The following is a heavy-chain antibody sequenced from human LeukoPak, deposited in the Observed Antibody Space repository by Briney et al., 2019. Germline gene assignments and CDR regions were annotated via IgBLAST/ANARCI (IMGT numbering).Heavy chain of an antibody. V-gene: IGHV1-69*05. CDR3: ARGLWELHAFDI. CDR1: GGTFSSYA. J-gene: IGHJ3*02. Sequence: SVKVSCKASGGTFSSYAVSWVRQAPGQGLEWMGRIIPIFGTANYAQKFQGRVTITTDESTSTAYMELSSLRSEDTAVYYCARGLWELHAFDIWGQGTMVTVSS. D-gene: IGHD1-26*01. CDR2: IIPIFGTA.